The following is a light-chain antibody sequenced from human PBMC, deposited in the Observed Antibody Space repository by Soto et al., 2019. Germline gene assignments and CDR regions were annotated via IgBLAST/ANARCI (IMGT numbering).Light chain of an antibody. J-gene: IGKJ4*01. CDR1: QSVSSY. Sequence: EIVLTQSPATLSLSPGERAALSCRASQSVSSYLAWYQQKPGQAPRLLIYDASKRATGIPARFSGSGSVTDFTLTISSLEPEDFAVYFCQHRSNWPSTFGGGTKLEI. CDR3: QHRSNWPST. CDR2: DAS. V-gene: IGKV3-11*01.